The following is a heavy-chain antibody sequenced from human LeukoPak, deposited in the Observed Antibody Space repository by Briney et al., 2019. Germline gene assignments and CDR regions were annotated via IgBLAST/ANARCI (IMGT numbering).Heavy chain of an antibody. Sequence: PSETLSLTCTVSGGSISSSSYYWGWIRQPPGKGLEWIGSIYYSGSTYYNPSLKSRVTISVDTSKNQFSLKLSSVTAAGTAVYYCARLEMANDAFDIWGQGTMVTVSS. CDR3: ARLEMANDAFDI. V-gene: IGHV4-39*01. CDR1: GGSISSSSYY. CDR2: IYYSGST. J-gene: IGHJ3*02. D-gene: IGHD5-24*01.